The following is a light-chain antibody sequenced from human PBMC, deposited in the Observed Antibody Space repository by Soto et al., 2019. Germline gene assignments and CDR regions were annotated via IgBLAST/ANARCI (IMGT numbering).Light chain of an antibody. CDR2: AAS. CDR1: QSISTY. J-gene: IGKJ1*01. Sequence: DILMTQSPSSLSASVGDRVTVTCRASQSISTYLNWYQQKPGKAPKLLIYAASSLQTWVPSRFSGSGSGTDFNLTISSLQPEDFAAYYCQQSYSALWTFGQGTKVEIK. CDR3: QQSYSALWT. V-gene: IGKV1-39*01.